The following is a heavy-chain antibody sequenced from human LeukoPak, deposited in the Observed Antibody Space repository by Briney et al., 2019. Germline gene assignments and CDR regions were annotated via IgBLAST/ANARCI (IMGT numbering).Heavy chain of an antibody. J-gene: IGHJ4*02. CDR2: ISYSGST. D-gene: IGHD2-15*01. CDR1: GDSMSSGDYY. CDR3: ARDGVGSGLFDY. V-gene: IGHV4-31*03. Sequence: SETLSLTCSVSGDSMSSGDYYWNWIRQHPDKGLEWIGYISYSGSTFYHPSLDRRLSISLDTSKNQFYLKLRSVTAADTAIYYCARDGVGSGLFDYWGQGTRVTVSS.